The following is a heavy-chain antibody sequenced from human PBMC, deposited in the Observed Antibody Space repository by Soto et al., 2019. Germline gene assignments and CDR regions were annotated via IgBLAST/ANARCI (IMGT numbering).Heavy chain of an antibody. CDR1: GFTFSSYW. D-gene: IGHD1-26*01. CDR3: ANAECELLYYYYYMDV. Sequence: GGSLRLSCAASGFTFSSYWMHWVRQAPGKGLVWVSRINSDCSSTSYADSVKGRFTISRDNAKNTLYLQMNSLRAEDTAVYYCANAECELLYYYYYMDVWGKGSTGIGSS. V-gene: IGHV3-74*01. J-gene: IGHJ6*03. CDR2: INSDCSST.